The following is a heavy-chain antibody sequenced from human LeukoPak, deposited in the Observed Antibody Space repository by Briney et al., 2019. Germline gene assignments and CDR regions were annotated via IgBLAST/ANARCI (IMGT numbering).Heavy chain of an antibody. CDR2: IKSDGRT. CDR3: ARAPSEIGGYYPEYFRH. J-gene: IGHJ1*01. D-gene: IGHD3-22*01. V-gene: IGHV3-74*01. CDR1: GFTFSTYW. Sequence: GGSLTLSCAASGFTFSTYWMHWVRQAPGTGLVWVARIKSDGRTNYADSVKGRFTISRDNAKNTVSLQMNSLRAEDTGVCYCARAPSEIGGYYPEYFRHWGQGTLVTVAS.